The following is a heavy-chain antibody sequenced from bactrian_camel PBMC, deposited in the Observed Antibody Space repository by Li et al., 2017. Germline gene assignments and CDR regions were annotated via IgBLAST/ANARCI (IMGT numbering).Heavy chain of an antibody. CDR2: IDTDGSP. J-gene: IGHJ4*01. V-gene: IGHV3S53*01. CDR3: AADMSPYAMCTYDY. CDR1: GYTLPMN. D-gene: IGHD7*01. Sequence: HVQLVESGGGSVEAGGSLRLSCVASGYTLPMNMGWFRQAPGKEREGVATIDTDGSPSYADSVKGRFTISRDSAKRILYLQMINLEPEDTAMYFCAADMSPYAMCTYDYWGQGTQVTVS.